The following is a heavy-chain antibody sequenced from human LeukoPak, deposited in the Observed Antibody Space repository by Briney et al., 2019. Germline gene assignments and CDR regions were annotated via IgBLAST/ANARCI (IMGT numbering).Heavy chain of an antibody. CDR3: ARGNYDFWSGYYTPLFNYYGMDV. D-gene: IGHD3-3*01. V-gene: IGHV1-69*13. CDR1: GGTFSSYA. CDR2: IIPIFGTA. Sequence: SVKVSCKASGGTFSSYAISWVRQAPGQGLEWMGGIIPIFGTANYAQKFQGRVTITADESTSTAYMELSSLRSEDTAVYYCARGNYDFWSGYYTPLFNYYGMDVWGQGTTVTVSS. J-gene: IGHJ6*02.